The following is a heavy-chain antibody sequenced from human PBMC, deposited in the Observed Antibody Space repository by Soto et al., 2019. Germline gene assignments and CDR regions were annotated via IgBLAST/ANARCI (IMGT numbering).Heavy chain of an antibody. CDR2: ISYDGSNK. CDR3: AKGGGSGWYFFSSPELDY. V-gene: IGHV3-30*18. CDR1: GVTFCSYG. D-gene: IGHD6-19*01. Sequence: PGGSLRLSCAASGVTFCSYGMHWVRQAPGKGLEWVAVISYDGSNKYYADSVKGRFTISRDNSKNTLYLQMNSLRAEDTAVYYCAKGGGSGWYFFSSPELDYWGQGTLVTVSS. J-gene: IGHJ4*02.